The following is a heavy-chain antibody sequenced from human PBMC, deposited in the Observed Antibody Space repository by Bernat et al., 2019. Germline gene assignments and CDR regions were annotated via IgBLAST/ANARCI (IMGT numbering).Heavy chain of an antibody. CDR1: GYTFSTYK. V-gene: IGHV1-18*01. CDR3: ARGYRNLDY. D-gene: IGHD4-11*01. CDR2: ISPYNGNA. Sequence: QVYLVQSGADVKKPGASVKVSCEASGYTFSTYKITWVRQAPGQGLEWMGWISPYNGNANYAQNFQGRVTMTTDTSTSTAYMELTSLRSDDTAIYYCARGYRNLDYWGQGTLVSVSS. J-gene: IGHJ4*02.